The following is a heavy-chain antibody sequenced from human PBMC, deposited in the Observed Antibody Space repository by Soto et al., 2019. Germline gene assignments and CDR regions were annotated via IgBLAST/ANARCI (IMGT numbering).Heavy chain of an antibody. J-gene: IGHJ4*02. CDR2: IFYSGST. V-gene: IGHV4-31*03. CDR3: AREAGSGDYFDY. D-gene: IGHD3-3*01. Sequence: QVQLQESGPGLVKPSQTLSLTCTVSGGSISSTSYFWTWIRQHPGKGLEWIGYIFYSGSTFHNPSHKSRVTISVDTSKNQFSLELSSVTAADTAVYYCAREAGSGDYFDYWGQGTLVTVSS. CDR1: GGSISSTSYF.